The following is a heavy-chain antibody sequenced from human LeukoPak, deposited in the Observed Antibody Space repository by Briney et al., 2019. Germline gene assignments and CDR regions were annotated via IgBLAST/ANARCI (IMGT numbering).Heavy chain of an antibody. J-gene: IGHJ4*02. CDR3: ARGCDYAADVGDFDY. CDR1: GYSFISSG. V-gene: IGHV1-18*01. Sequence: GASVKVSCTASGYSFISSGLSWVRQAPGQGLEWMGWITTYNGNTNYAQKLQGRVTMTTDTSTSTAYMDLRGLRSDDTAVYYCARGCDYAADVGDFDYGGQGTLSPSPQ. D-gene: IGHD4-17*01. CDR2: ITTYNGNT.